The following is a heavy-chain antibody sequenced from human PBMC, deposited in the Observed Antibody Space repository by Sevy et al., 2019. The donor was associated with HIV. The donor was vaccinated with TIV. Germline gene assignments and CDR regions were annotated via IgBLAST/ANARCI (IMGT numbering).Heavy chain of an antibody. D-gene: IGHD6-13*01. CDR1: GDSISNYY. Sequence: SETLSLTCTVSGDSISNYYWSWIRQPPGKGLEWIGYLFYSGSTNYNPSLKSRVTISVDTTKNQVSLKVRSVTAADTAVYYCARGIAATRGMDVWGQGTTVTVSS. J-gene: IGHJ6*02. V-gene: IGHV4-59*01. CDR3: ARGIAATRGMDV. CDR2: LFYSGST.